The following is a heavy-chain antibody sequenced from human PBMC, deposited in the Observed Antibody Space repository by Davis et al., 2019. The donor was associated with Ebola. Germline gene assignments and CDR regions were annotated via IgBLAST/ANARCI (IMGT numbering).Heavy chain of an antibody. CDR2: ISKSGDT. V-gene: IGHV4-30-4*01. J-gene: IGHJ4*02. Sequence: SETLSLTCTVSGDSISSSDYQWTWIRQPPGKGLEWIGYISKSGDTDYNPSLKSRLTMSLDTSRNQFSLKLRSVTVADTAVYYCARDADFWSAGLDHWGQGILVTVSS. CDR1: GDSISSSDYQ. D-gene: IGHD3-3*01. CDR3: ARDADFWSAGLDH.